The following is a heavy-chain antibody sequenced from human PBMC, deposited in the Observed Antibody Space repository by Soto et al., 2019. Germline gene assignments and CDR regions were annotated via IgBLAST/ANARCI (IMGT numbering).Heavy chain of an antibody. V-gene: IGHV4-31*01. CDR3: VRGVLS. CDR1: GGSISSGGYY. CDR2: IHHSGST. D-gene: IGHD3-10*01. Sequence: QVQLQESGPGLVKASQTLSLTCNVSGGSISSGGYYWTWIRQHPGKGLEWIGNIHHSGSTFYNPSLKSPVSISGNTAKNQFSLKLSSVTAADTAVYFCVRGVLSWGQGTLVTVSS. J-gene: IGHJ1*01.